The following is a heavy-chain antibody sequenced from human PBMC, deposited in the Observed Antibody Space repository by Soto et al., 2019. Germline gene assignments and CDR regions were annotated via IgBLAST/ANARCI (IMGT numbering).Heavy chain of an antibody. J-gene: IGHJ4*02. V-gene: IGHV1-58*01. Sequence: QMQLVQSGPEVRKPGTSVKVSCKASGFTSPPSGVQWVRQAPGQRLEWIGYIVFVSGHTDYAQSCYERFTMSADTFTNAVSIELKVLISDDTAVYSCAADCFFVPNYIWGNSVTDYWGQGTLVAVSS. CDR3: AADCFFVPNYIWGNSVTDY. CDR2: IVFVSGHT. D-gene: IGHD3-16*01. CDR1: GFTSPPSG.